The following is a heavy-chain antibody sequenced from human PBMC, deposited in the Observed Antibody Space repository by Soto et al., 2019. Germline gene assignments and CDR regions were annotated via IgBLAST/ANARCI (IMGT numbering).Heavy chain of an antibody. Sequence: GGSLRLSCAASGFTFDDYAMHWVRQAPGKGLEWVSGISWNSGSIGYADSVKGRFTISRDNAKNSLYLQMNSLRAEDTALYYCAKSPSRGPDSGSYYYFDYWGQGTLVTVSS. D-gene: IGHD1-26*01. V-gene: IGHV3-9*01. J-gene: IGHJ4*02. CDR3: AKSPSRGPDSGSYYYFDY. CDR2: ISWNSGSI. CDR1: GFTFDDYA.